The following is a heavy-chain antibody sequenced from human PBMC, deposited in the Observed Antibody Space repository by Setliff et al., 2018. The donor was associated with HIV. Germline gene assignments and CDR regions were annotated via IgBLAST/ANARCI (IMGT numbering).Heavy chain of an antibody. V-gene: IGHV3-23*01. D-gene: IGHD1-26*01. Sequence: GGSLRLSCAAFGFTFSSYGMSWVRQAPGKGLEWVSTISGRDGRTYYADSVKGRFTISRDSSKNTLYLRMNSLRAEDTAVYYCAKDRGGGSYFDYWGQGTLVTVSS. CDR1: GFTFSSYG. J-gene: IGHJ4*02. CDR3: AKDRGGGSYFDY. CDR2: ISGRDGRT.